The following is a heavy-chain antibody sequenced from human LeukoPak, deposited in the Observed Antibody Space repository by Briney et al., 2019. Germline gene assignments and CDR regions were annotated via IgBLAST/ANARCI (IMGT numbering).Heavy chain of an antibody. Sequence: ASVKVSCKASGYAFIGYYMHWVRQAPGQGLEWMGWINPNSGGTNYAQKFQGRVTMTRDTSISTAYMELSRLRSDDTAVCYCARVTAAAGTGDYWGQGTLVTVSS. CDR1: GYAFIGYY. D-gene: IGHD6-13*01. CDR3: ARVTAAAGTGDY. V-gene: IGHV1-2*02. J-gene: IGHJ4*02. CDR2: INPNSGGT.